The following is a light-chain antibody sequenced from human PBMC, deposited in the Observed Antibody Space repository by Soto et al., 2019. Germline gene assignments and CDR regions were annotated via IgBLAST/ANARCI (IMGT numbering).Light chain of an antibody. CDR2: DAS. V-gene: IGKV3-11*01. Sequence: EIVLTQSPATLSLSPGERATLSCRASQSVSSYLAWYQQKPGQAPRLLIYDASNRATGIPARFSGSGSGTDFTLTISSLEPEDFAVYYCQQRSNWPPAPWPFGQGTKVEIK. CDR3: QQRSNWPPAPWP. CDR1: QSVSSY. J-gene: IGKJ1*01.